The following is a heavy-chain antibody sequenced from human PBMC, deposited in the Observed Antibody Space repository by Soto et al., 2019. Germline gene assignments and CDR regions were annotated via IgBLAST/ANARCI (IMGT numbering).Heavy chain of an antibody. CDR2: MNYDGYS. V-gene: IGHV4-59*08. CDR3: ARQAFGPLHGLVDV. J-gene: IGHJ6*02. D-gene: IGHD3-10*01. CDR1: GGSITNYY. Sequence: QVQLQESGPGLVKPSETLSLTCTVSGGSITNYYCSWFRQPPGKGLEWIGYMNYDGYSAYNLSLKRGLTLSTGASKTQLSLTLESVTATDTAVYYCARQAFGPLHGLVDVWGPGTTVIVSS.